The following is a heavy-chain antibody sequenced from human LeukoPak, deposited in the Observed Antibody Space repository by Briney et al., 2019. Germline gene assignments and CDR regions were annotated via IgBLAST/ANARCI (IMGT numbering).Heavy chain of an antibody. Sequence: GGSLRLSCAASGSTFSTYAMSWVRQAPGKGLEWVSAISGSGGSTYYADSVKGRFTISRDNSKNTLFLQMNSLRAEDTALYYCAKEASYSYGHYWGQGTLVTVSS. V-gene: IGHV3-23*01. CDR2: ISGSGGST. CDR3: AKEASYSYGHY. J-gene: IGHJ4*02. D-gene: IGHD5-18*01. CDR1: GSTFSTYA.